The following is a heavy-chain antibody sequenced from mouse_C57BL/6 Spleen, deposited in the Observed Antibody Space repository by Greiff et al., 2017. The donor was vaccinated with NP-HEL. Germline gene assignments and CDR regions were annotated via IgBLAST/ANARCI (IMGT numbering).Heavy chain of an antibody. CDR2: IYPSDSET. CDR1: GYTFTSYW. J-gene: IGHJ3*01. Sequence: VQLQQPGAELVRPGSSVKLSCKASGYTFTSYWMDWVKQRPGQGLEWIGNIYPSDSETHYNQKFKDKATLTVDKSSSTAYMQLSSLTSEDSAVYYCARTRIYDGYYVAYWGQGTLVTVSA. V-gene: IGHV1-61*01. D-gene: IGHD2-3*01. CDR3: ARTRIYDGYYVAY.